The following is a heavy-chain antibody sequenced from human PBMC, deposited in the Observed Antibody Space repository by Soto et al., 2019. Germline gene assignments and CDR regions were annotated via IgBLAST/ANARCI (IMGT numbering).Heavy chain of an antibody. J-gene: IGHJ4*02. V-gene: IGHV1-18*01. CDR3: AKRRGYSNGEFDY. CDR2: ITAYNGNT. D-gene: IGHD5-18*01. Sequence: QVQLVQSGAEVKKPGASVKVSCKASGYTFTSYGISWVRQAPGQGLEWMGWITAYNGNTNYAQELQGRVTMTTDTSPSTACMEPRSLRSDATAVYYCAKRRGYSNGEFDYWGQGTLVTVSS. CDR1: GYTFTSYG.